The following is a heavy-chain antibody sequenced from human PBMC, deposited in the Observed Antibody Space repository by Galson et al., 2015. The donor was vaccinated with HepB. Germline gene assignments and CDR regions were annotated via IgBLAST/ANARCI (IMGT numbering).Heavy chain of an antibody. CDR3: ARDHSGSYYIFDY. CDR2: ISSSSSYI. Sequence: SLRLSCAASGFTFSSYSMNWVRQAPGKGLEWVSSISSSSSYIYYADSVKGRFTISRDNAKNSLYLQMNSLRAEDTAVYYCARDHSGSYYIFDYWGQGTLVTVSS. J-gene: IGHJ4*02. V-gene: IGHV3-21*01. CDR1: GFTFSSYS. D-gene: IGHD3-10*01.